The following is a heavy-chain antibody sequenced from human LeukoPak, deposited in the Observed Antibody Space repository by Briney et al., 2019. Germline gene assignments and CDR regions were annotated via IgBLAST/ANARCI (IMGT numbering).Heavy chain of an antibody. CDR3: ARRWFNAFDI. D-gene: IGHD3-9*01. V-gene: IGHV3-64*04. CDR1: GFTFSSYA. CDR2: ISSNGGST. Sequence: GGSLRLSCAASGFTFSSYAMHWVRQAPGKGLEYVSAISSNGGSTYYADSVKGRFTISRDNSENTLYLQMNSLRDEDTAVYFCARRWFNAFDIWGQGTMVTVSS. J-gene: IGHJ3*02.